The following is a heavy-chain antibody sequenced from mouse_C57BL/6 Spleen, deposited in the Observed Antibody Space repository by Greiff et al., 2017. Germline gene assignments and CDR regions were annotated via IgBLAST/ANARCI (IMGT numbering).Heavy chain of an antibody. J-gene: IGHJ4*01. D-gene: IGHD1-1*01. V-gene: IGHV1-7*01. CDR2: INPSSGYT. Sequence: VQLQQSGAELAKPGASVKLSCKASGYTFTSYWMHWVKQRPGQGLEWIGYINPSSGYTKYNQKFKDKATLTADKSSSTAYMQLSSLTYEDSAVYYCAQFITTVVGYYYAMDYWGQGTSVTVSS. CDR1: GYTFTSYW. CDR3: AQFITTVVGYYYAMDY.